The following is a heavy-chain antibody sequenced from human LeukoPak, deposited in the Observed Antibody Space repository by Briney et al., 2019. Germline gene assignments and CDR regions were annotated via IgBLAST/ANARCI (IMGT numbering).Heavy chain of an antibody. J-gene: IGHJ6*03. D-gene: IGHD6-13*01. CDR1: GFTFSSYE. CDR2: ISSSGSTK. CDR3: ARDATTAVGRVYMDV. V-gene: IGHV3-48*03. Sequence: SGGSLRLSCAASGFTFSSYEMNWVRQAPGKGLEWLSHISSSGSTKYYANSVKGRFTISRDNAKNSVYLQMNSLTAEDTGLYYCARDATTAVGRVYMDVWGKGTTVTISS.